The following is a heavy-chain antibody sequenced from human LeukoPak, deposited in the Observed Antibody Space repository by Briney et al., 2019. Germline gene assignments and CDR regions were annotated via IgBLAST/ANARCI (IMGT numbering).Heavy chain of an antibody. CDR2: ISSSSSYI. CDR3: AGRARRGYSGYDSDY. Sequence: GSLRLSCAASGFTFSSYSMNWVRQAPGKGLEWVSSISSSSSYIYYADSVKGRFTTSRDNAKNSLYLQMNSLRAEDTAVYYCAGRARRGYSGYDSDYWGQGTLVTVSS. CDR1: GFTFSSYS. D-gene: IGHD5-12*01. J-gene: IGHJ4*02. V-gene: IGHV3-21*01.